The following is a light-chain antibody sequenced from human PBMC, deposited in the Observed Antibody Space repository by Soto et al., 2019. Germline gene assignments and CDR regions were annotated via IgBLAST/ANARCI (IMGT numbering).Light chain of an antibody. CDR3: QSYDSSKGV. CDR1: SGSIAINY. V-gene: IGLV6-57*03. Sequence: NFMLTQPHSVSESPGKTVTISCTRSSGSIAINYVQWYQQRPGSAPNTVIYEDNQRPSGVPDRFSGSIDSSSNSASLTISGLKTEDEAEYYCQSYDSSKGVFGTGTKLTVL. J-gene: IGLJ1*01. CDR2: EDN.